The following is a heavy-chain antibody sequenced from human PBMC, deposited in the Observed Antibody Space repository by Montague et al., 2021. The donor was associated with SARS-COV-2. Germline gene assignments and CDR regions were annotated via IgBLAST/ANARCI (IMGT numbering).Heavy chain of an antibody. CDR3: ARDLGFYGMDV. Sequence: SETLSLTCNVSGGSIKSNSYEWGWIRQPPGKGLEWIGSTYNTGSTYYNPSLKSRVSISADSSKNQFSLRLSSVTAADTAVYYCARDLGFYGMDVWGQGTTVTVSS. CDR1: GGSIKSNSYE. V-gene: IGHV4-39*02. J-gene: IGHJ6*02. CDR2: TYNTGST.